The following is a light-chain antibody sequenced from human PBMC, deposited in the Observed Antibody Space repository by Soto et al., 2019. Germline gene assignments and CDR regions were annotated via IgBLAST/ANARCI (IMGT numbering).Light chain of an antibody. V-gene: IGKV1-13*02. J-gene: IGKJ4*01. CDR2: DAS. CDR3: QQFNSYPALT. CDR1: QGISSA. Sequence: AIQLTQSPSSLSASVGDRVTITCRASQGISSALAWYQQKPGKAPKLLIYDASSLESGVPSRFSGSGSGTDFTLTISSLQPEDFATSYCQQFNSYPALTFGGGTKVEIK.